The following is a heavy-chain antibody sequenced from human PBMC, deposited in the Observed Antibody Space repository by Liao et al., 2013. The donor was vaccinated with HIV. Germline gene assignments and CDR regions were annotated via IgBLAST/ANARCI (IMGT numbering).Heavy chain of an antibody. CDR2: MSYSGTT. D-gene: IGHD3-9*01. Sequence: QLQLQESGPGLVKTSETLSLTCTVSGDSVNSTSSYWGCIRQSPGKGLEWIGSMSYSGTTYYNPSLKSRATISIDTSKNQFSLKLSSVTAADTAIYYCARTLRYFVPLLDYWGQGTLVTVSS. V-gene: IGHV4-39*07. CDR3: ARTLRYFVPLLDY. J-gene: IGHJ4*02. CDR1: GDSVNSTSSY.